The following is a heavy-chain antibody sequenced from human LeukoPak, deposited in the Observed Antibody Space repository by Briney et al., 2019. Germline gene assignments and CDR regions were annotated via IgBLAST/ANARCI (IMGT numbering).Heavy chain of an antibody. V-gene: IGHV3-48*03. CDR3: ARDGPKKYYYDSSGSINSYRLSSDY. CDR1: GFIFRSYE. Sequence: PGGSLRLSCATSGFIFRSYEMSWVRQAPGKGLEWISYISSGGSTTYYADSVKGRFTISRDNAKNSLALQMNSLRAEDTAVYYCARDGPKKYYYDSSGSINSYRLSSDYWGQGTLVTVSS. J-gene: IGHJ4*02. D-gene: IGHD3-22*01. CDR2: ISSGGSTT.